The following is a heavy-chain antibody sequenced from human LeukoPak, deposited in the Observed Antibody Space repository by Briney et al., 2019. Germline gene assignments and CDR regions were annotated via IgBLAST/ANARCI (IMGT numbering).Heavy chain of an antibody. V-gene: IGHV7-4-1*02. J-gene: IGHJ5*02. D-gene: IGHD6-13*01. CDR3: ARAVTYYSSSWYRAEGVDP. Sequence: ASVKVSCKASGYTFTSYAMNWVRQAPGQGLEWMGWINTNTGNPTYAQGFTGRFVFSLDTSVSTAYLQISSLKAEDTAVYYCARAVTYYSSSWYRAEGVDPWGQGTLVTVSS. CDR2: INTNTGNP. CDR1: GYTFTSYA.